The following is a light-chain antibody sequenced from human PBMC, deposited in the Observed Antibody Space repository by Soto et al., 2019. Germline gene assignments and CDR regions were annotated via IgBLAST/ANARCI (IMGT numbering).Light chain of an antibody. CDR1: QIIRTS. V-gene: IGKV1-5*03. J-gene: IGKJ1*01. Sequence: DIQMTQSPSTLSASVGDRVTITCRAGQIIRTSLAWYQQKPGKAPNLLIYKASTLESGVPSRFSGSGSETEFSLTISSLQPDDFATYYCQQYNSYPWTFGQGTKVEIK. CDR2: KAS. CDR3: QQYNSYPWT.